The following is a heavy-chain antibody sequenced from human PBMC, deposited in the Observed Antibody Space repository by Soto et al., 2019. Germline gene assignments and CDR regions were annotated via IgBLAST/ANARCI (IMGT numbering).Heavy chain of an antibody. CDR1: GFTVSNFY. CDR2: IDSGGNT. D-gene: IGHD3-10*01. Sequence: EVHLVESGGALVQPGGSLRLSCAASGFTVSNFYMSWVRQAPGKGLEWVSVIDSGGNTNYADSVRARFTISRDNSKNTVYLQMNILRVEDTAVYYCARDGSARPAEYWGQGTLVTVSS. V-gene: IGHV3-66*01. CDR3: ARDGSARPAEY. J-gene: IGHJ4*02.